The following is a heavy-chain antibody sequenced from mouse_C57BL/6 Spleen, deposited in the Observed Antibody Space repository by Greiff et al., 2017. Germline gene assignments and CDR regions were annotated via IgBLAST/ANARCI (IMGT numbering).Heavy chain of an antibody. CDR1: GYTFTGYW. CDR2: ILPGSGST. CDR3: ARPPVYYYGSSHWYFDV. V-gene: IGHV1-9*01. J-gene: IGHJ1*03. D-gene: IGHD1-1*01. Sequence: QVQLQQSGAELMKPGASVKLSCKATGYTFTGYWIEWVKQRPGHGLEWIGEILPGSGSTNYNEKFKGKATFTADPSSNTAYMQLSSLTTEDSAIYYCARPPVYYYGSSHWYFDVWGTGTTVTVSS.